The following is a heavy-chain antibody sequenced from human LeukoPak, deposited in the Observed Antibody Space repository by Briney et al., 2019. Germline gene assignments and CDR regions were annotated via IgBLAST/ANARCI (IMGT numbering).Heavy chain of an antibody. J-gene: IGHJ6*03. CDR3: ARGGVVPAAMSYYYYYYMDV. D-gene: IGHD2-2*01. CDR1: GGSISSNSYY. CDR2: INHSGST. Sequence: PSETLSLTCAVSGGSISSNSYYWSWIRQPPGKGLEWIGEINHSGSTNYNPSLKSRVTISVDTSKNQFSLKLSSVTAADTAVYYCARGGVVPAAMSYYYYYYMDVWGKGTTVTVSS. V-gene: IGHV4-39*07.